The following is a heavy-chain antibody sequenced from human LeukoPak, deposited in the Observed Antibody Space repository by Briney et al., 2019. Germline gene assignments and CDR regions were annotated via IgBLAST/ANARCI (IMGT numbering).Heavy chain of an antibody. V-gene: IGHV5-10-1*01. CDR2: IDPSDSYT. CDR3: ARRGRCSGWYYERLDY. D-gene: IGHD6-19*01. Sequence: GESLQISCQGSGYSFTSYWIGWVRPMPGKGLEWMGRIDPSDSYTNYSPSFQGHVTISADKSISTAYLQWSSLKASDTAMYYCARRGRCSGWYYERLDYWGQGTLVTVSS. CDR1: GYSFTSYW. J-gene: IGHJ4*02.